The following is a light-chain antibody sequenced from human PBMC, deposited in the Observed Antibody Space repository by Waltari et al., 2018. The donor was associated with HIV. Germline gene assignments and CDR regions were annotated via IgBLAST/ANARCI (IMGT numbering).Light chain of an antibody. CDR2: STN. J-gene: IGLJ1*01. V-gene: IGLV1-44*01. Sequence: QSVLTQPPSTSGTPGQRVTISCSGSSSNIGSNTVTWYQQLPGTAPKLLIYSTNQRPAGVPDRFAGSKSGTSAALAISGLQSEDEADYYCAAWNDRLSGYVFGTGTKVTV. CDR1: SSNIGSNT. CDR3: AAWNDRLSGYV.